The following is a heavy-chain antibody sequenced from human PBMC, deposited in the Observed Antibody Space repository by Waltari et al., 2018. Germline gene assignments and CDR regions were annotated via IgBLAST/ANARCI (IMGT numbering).Heavy chain of an antibody. CDR1: GFTYSSYA. D-gene: IGHD3-22*01. J-gene: IGHJ4*02. CDR3: ARLYYTADY. Sequence: ELQLLESGGGLVQSGGSLRLSCAASGFTYSSYAMSWVRQAPGKGLEWVSGIRNSGESTDYADSVQGRFTISRDNSKNTLYLYMNSLRAEDTAVYYCARLYYTADYWGQGTLVTVSS. CDR2: IRNSGEST. V-gene: IGHV3-23*01.